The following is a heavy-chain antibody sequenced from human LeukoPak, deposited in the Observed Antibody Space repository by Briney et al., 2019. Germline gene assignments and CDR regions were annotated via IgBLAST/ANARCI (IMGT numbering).Heavy chain of an antibody. CDR3: ARGGPYYYGSVPIGDGDY. Sequence: SETLSLTCAVYGGSFSGYYWSWIRQPPGKGLEWIGEINHSGSTNYNPSLKSRVTISVDTSKNQFSLKLSSVTAADTAVYCCARGGPYYYGSVPIGDGDYWGQGTLVTVSS. J-gene: IGHJ4*02. CDR2: INHSGST. CDR1: GGSFSGYY. V-gene: IGHV4-34*01. D-gene: IGHD3-10*01.